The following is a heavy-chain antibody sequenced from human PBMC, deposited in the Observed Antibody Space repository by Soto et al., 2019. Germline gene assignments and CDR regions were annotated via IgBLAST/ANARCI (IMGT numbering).Heavy chain of an antibody. D-gene: IGHD3-10*01. V-gene: IGHV4-31*03. CDR1: GGSISSGGYY. CDR2: IHYSGTT. J-gene: IGHJ6*02. Sequence: PSETLSLTCTVSGGSISSGGYYWSWIRQHPGKGLEWIGYIHYSGTTYYNPSLKSRLTMSVDSSKNQFSLKVYSVTAVDTAVYYCAIRGGSGRRNNYYGMDVWGQGTTVTVSS. CDR3: AIRGGSGRRNNYYGMDV.